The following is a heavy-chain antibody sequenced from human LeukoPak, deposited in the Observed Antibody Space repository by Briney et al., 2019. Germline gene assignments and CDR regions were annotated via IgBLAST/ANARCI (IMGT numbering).Heavy chain of an antibody. CDR3: ARESAFAGNSGYDFLPPYNWFDP. J-gene: IGHJ5*02. CDR1: GGSFSGYY. Sequence: PSETLSLTCAVYGGSFSGYYWSWIRQPPGKGLEWIGEINHSGSTNYNPSLKSRVTISVDTSKNQFSLKLSSVTAADTAVYYCARESAFAGNSGYDFLPPYNWFDPWGQGTLVTVSS. V-gene: IGHV4-34*01. CDR2: INHSGST. D-gene: IGHD5-12*01.